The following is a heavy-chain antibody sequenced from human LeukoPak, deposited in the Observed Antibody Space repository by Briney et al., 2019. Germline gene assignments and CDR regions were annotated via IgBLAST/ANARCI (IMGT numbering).Heavy chain of an antibody. J-gene: IGHJ4*02. CDR2: IKSKTDGGTT. D-gene: IGHD3-22*01. CDR1: GFTFSNAW. Sequence: PGGSLRLSCAASGFTFSNAWMSWVRQAPGKGLEWVGRIKSKTDGGTTDYAAPVKGRFTISRDDSKNTLYLQMNSLKTEDTAVYYCTTEVTLAYYYDSIGPFDYWGQGTLVTVSS. CDR3: TTEVTLAYYYDSIGPFDY. V-gene: IGHV3-15*01.